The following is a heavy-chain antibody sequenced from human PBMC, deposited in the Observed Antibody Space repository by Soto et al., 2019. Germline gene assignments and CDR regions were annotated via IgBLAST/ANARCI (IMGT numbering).Heavy chain of an antibody. V-gene: IGHV3-23*01. CDR2: ISGSGGST. J-gene: IGHJ2*01. CDR3: AKWYFFFQAEDGIRDVRSVSAFLLNRSSDL. D-gene: IGHD3-10*02. Sequence: PGKRLTWVSAISGSGGSTYYADSVKGRFTISRDNSKNTLYLQMNSLRAEDTAVYYCAKWYFFFQAEDGIRDVRSVSAFLLNRSSDL.